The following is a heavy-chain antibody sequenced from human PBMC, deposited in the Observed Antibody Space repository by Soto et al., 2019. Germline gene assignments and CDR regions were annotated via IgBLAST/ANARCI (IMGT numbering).Heavy chain of an antibody. V-gene: IGHV1-2*02. J-gene: IGHJ6*02. CDR1: GYTFTGYY. D-gene: IGHD6-13*01. CDR3: ARDLRDIAASHV. CDR2: IXXNXGXX. Sequence: GASVKVSCKASGYTFTGYYMHLVRQAPGQGLXWKXXIXXNXGXXXYXXXFEGRVTMNRDKYISTAYMERSRLRPEDTAMYYCARDLRDIAASHVWGQGTTVTVSS.